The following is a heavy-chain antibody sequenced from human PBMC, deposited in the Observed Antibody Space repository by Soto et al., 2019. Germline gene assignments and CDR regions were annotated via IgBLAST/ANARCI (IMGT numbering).Heavy chain of an antibody. CDR3: ARCYCSIGSCYACWHLDL. V-gene: IGHV1-18*01. Sequence: QVHLVQSGAEVKAPGASVKVSCQASGYTFTNYAISWVRQAPGHGLEWMGWISPSTGDTDQAQRFQDRFTITLDTSTNTANMELRSLGTDDTAVYYCARCYCSIGSCYACWHLDLWGPGTLVTVSS. D-gene: IGHD2-15*01. CDR2: ISPSTGDT. J-gene: IGHJ2*01. CDR1: GYTFTNYA.